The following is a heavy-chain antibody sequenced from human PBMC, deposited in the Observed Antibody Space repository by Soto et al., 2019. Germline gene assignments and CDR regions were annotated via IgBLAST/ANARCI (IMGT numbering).Heavy chain of an antibody. CDR3: ARGGGIAVAGTHLDY. J-gene: IGHJ4*02. Sequence: EVQLLESGGGLVQPGGSLRLSCAASGFTFSSYAMSWVRQAPGKGLEWVSGIGGSGAGTNYADSVKGRFTISRDNTKNTIYQQMSRLRAEDQAGYYCARGGGIAVAGTHLDYWGQGTLVTVSS. D-gene: IGHD6-19*01. CDR2: IGGSGAGT. CDR1: GFTFSSYA. V-gene: IGHV3-23*01.